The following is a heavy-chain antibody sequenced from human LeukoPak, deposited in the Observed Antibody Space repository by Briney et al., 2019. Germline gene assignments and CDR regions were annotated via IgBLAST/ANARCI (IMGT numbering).Heavy chain of an antibody. CDR2: IHTSGST. D-gene: IGHD5-24*01. J-gene: IGHJ4*02. V-gene: IGHV4-4*07. CDR3: ARDAGWDGYNFLDY. CDR1: GGSISSYY. Sequence: KPSETLSLTCTVSGGSISSYYWSWIRQPAGKGLEWIGRIHTSGSTNYNPSLKSRVTMPVDTSKNQFSLKLSSVTAADTAVYYCARDAGWDGYNFLDYWGQGTLVTVSS.